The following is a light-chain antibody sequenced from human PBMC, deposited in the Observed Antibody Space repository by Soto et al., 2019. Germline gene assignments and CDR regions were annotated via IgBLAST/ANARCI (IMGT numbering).Light chain of an antibody. J-gene: IGKJ5*01. Sequence: EILMTQSPPTLSVSPGERVTLSCRASQDIRSSLDWYQPKHGQAPMLLISGASSTDTGVTDRFSGTGSGTDFTLTISRLEPEDFAVFYCQQYGNSPITFGQGTRLEIK. CDR2: GAS. CDR3: QQYGNSPIT. CDR1: QDIRSS. V-gene: IGKV3-20*01.